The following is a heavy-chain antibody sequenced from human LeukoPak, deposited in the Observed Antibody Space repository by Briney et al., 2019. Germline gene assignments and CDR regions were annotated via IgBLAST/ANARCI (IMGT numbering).Heavy chain of an antibody. V-gene: IGHV4-34*01. CDR2: INHSGST. D-gene: IGHD7-27*01. J-gene: IGHJ4*02. CDR3: ARVLGTYFDY. Sequence: SETLSLTCAVYGGSFSGYYWSWIRQPPGKGLEWIGEINHSGSTNYNPSLKSRVTISVDTSKNQFSLKLSSVTAADTAVYYCARVLGTYFDYWGQGTLVTVSS. CDR1: GGSFSGYY.